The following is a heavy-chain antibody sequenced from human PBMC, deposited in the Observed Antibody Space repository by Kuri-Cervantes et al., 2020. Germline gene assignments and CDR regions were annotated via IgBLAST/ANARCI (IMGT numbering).Heavy chain of an antibody. V-gene: IGHV4-31*03. J-gene: IGHJ6*02. CDR3: AREGAIAAAGYYYYGMDV. CDR1: GGSISSGGYY. CDR2: IYYSGST. Sequence: SETLSLTCTVSGGSISSGGYYWSWIRQHPGKGLEWIGYIYYSGSTYYNPSLKSRVTISVDTSKNQFSLKLSSVTAADTAVYYCAREGAIAAAGYYYYGMDVWGQGTTVTRSS. D-gene: IGHD6-13*01.